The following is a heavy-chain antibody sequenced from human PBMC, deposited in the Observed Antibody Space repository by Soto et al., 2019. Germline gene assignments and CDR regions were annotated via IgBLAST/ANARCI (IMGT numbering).Heavy chain of an antibody. J-gene: IGHJ5*02. CDR2: MSGDGKTI. V-gene: IGHV3-74*01. Sequence: PGGSLRLSCAASGFTFSNYFMHWVRQVPGEGLVWVSRMSGDGKTISYADSVKGRFTISRDNAKNTLYLQMNSLRVEDTAVYYCARTYVPGIAGFDPWGQGTLVTVYS. CDR1: GFTFSNYF. D-gene: IGHD1-1*01. CDR3: ARTYVPGIAGFDP.